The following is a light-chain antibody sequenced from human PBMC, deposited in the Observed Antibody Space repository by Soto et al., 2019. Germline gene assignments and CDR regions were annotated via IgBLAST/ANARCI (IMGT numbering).Light chain of an antibody. CDR3: QQCYRIPPT. CDR2: GAS. CDR1: QSVSDY. Sequence: EITLTQSPGTLSLSPGERATLSCRASQSVSDYLAWYQQKAGQPPRVLIYGASNRATDIPARFSGSGSGTDFTLTISRLEPEDSAVYYCQQCYRIPPTFGQGTKLEIK. J-gene: IGKJ2*01. V-gene: IGKV3-11*01.